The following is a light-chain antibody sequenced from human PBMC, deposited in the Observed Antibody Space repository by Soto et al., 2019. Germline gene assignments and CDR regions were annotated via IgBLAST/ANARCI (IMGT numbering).Light chain of an antibody. CDR3: SSYTSTSVV. Sequence: QSVLTQPASVSGSTGQSITISCTGTSSDIGGYNYVSWYQQHPGKAPKLIIYEVSNRPSGVSNRFSGSKSGNTASLTISGLQAEDESDYYCSSYTSTSVVFGGGTQLTVL. CDR1: SSDIGGYNY. J-gene: IGLJ2*01. CDR2: EVS. V-gene: IGLV2-14*01.